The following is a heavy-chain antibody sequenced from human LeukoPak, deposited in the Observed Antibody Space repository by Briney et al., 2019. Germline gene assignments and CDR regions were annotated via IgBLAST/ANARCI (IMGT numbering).Heavy chain of an antibody. CDR3: AKDRVSGYSGPFDY. V-gene: IGHV3-20*04. D-gene: IGHD1-26*01. CDR1: GFTFDDYG. CDR2: INWNGGST. Sequence: GGSLRLSCAASGFTFDDYGMNWVRQAPGKGLEWVSGINWNGGSTGYADSVKGRFTISRDNAKNSLYLQMNSLRAEDTAVYYCAKDRVSGYSGPFDYWGQGTLVTVSS. J-gene: IGHJ4*02.